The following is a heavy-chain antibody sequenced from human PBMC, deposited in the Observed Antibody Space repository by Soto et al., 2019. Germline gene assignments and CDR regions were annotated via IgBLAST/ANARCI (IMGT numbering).Heavy chain of an antibody. V-gene: IGHV4-34*01. Sequence: PSDTLSLTCAVYGGSFSGYYWSWIRQPPGKGLEWIGEINHSGSTNYNPSLKSRVTISVDTSKNQFSLKLSSVTAADTAVYYCARVGYCSGGSCYKPPRIWGQGTLVTVSS. CDR2: INHSGST. CDR3: ARVGYCSGGSCYKPPRI. J-gene: IGHJ4*02. D-gene: IGHD2-15*01. CDR1: GGSFSGYY.